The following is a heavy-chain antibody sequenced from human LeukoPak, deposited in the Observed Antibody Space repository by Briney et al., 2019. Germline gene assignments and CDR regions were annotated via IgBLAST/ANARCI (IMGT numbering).Heavy chain of an antibody. Sequence: PSETLSLTCTVSGGSISSSNYYWGWIRQPPGKGLEWIGTIYYSGNTYYNPSLKSRVTISVDTSKNQVSLKLSSVTAADTAVYYCARTTATSQYCSGYFDNWGQGTLVTVSS. CDR1: GGSISSSNYY. CDR2: IYYSGNT. CDR3: ARTTATSQYCSGYFDN. J-gene: IGHJ4*02. D-gene: IGHD2-8*02. V-gene: IGHV4-39*01.